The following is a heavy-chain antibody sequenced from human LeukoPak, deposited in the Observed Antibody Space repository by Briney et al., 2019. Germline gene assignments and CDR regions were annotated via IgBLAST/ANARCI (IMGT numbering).Heavy chain of an antibody. D-gene: IGHD3-10*01. Sequence: GSLRLSCAASGFTFSSYGMHWVRQAPGKGLEWVAVISYDGSNKYYADSVKGRFTISRDNSKNTLYLQMNSLRAEDTAVYYCAKDRGLLWFGIRGGMDVWGQGTTVTVSS. V-gene: IGHV3-30*18. CDR1: GFTFSSYG. J-gene: IGHJ6*02. CDR2: ISYDGSNK. CDR3: AKDRGLLWFGIRGGMDV.